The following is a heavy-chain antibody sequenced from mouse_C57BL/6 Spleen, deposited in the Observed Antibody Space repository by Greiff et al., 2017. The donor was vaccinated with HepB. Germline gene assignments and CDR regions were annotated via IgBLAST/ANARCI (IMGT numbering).Heavy chain of an antibody. J-gene: IGHJ2*01. V-gene: IGHV5-4*01. Sequence: VQLKESGGGLVKPGGSLKLSCAASGFTFSSYAMSWVRQTPEKRLEWVATISDGGSYTYYPDNVKGRFTISRDNAKNNLYLQMSHLKSEDTAMYYCARDRGSSSYYFDYWGQGTTLTVSS. CDR1: GFTFSSYA. CDR2: ISDGGSYT. D-gene: IGHD1-1*01. CDR3: ARDRGSSSYYFDY.